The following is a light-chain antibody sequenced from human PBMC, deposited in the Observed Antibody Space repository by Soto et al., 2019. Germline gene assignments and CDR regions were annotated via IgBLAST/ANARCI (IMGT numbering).Light chain of an antibody. CDR3: LQHNSYPHT. Sequence: DIQMTQSPSSLSASVGDRVTITCRASQGIRNDLAWYQQKPGKAPKRLIYAASSLQSGITSRFSDSGFGTEFTLTITSLQAEDFAAYYCLQHNSYPHTFGGGTKVEIK. CDR2: AAS. V-gene: IGKV1-17*01. J-gene: IGKJ4*01. CDR1: QGIRND.